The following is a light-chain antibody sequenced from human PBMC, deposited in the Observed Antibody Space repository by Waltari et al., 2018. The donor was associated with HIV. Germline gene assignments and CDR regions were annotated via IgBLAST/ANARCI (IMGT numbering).Light chain of an antibody. Sequence: DIQLTQAPSSVSVFVGGNVSITCRARQSVGDKLAWYQVKTGEAPKLLIYGASKLQSGVPSRFAASVSGPEFSLTITGLQSDDSGAYFCQQAFSFPHTFGGGT. V-gene: IGKV1D-12*01. CDR1: QSVGDK. CDR3: QQAFSFPHT. CDR2: GAS. J-gene: IGKJ4*01.